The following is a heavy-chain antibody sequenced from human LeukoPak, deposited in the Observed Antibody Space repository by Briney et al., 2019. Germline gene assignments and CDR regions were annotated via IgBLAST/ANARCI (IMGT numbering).Heavy chain of an antibody. V-gene: IGHV3-11*01. J-gene: IGHJ4*02. Sequence: GGSLRLSCAASGFTFSDYYMSWIRQAPGKGLEWVSYTSSSGRNMFYADSVKGRFTISRDNANNSLYLQMNTLRAEDTAVYYCARENMTTVTTFFDYWGQGILVTVSS. CDR1: GFTFSDYY. D-gene: IGHD4-17*01. CDR3: ARENMTTVTTFFDY. CDR2: TSSSGRNM.